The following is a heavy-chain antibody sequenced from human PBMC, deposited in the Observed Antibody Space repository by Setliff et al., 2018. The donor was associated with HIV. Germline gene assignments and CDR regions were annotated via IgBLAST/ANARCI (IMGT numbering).Heavy chain of an antibody. V-gene: IGHV4-4*07. CDR1: GGSFGVYR. CDR2: IDSSGTT. D-gene: IGHD3-10*01. CDR3: ARDRHSSGLGSYGP. Sequence: SETLSLTCAISGGSFGVYRWSWIRQSAGRGLEWIGRIDSSGTTDYKPSLKGRVAISVDTSRNQFSLRVTSVTAADTAVYFCARDRHSSGLGSYGPWGPGILVTVSS. J-gene: IGHJ5*02.